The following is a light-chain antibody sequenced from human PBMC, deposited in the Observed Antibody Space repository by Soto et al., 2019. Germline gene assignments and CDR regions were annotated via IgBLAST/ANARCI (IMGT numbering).Light chain of an antibody. CDR1: QSVSSY. J-gene: IGKJ2*01. Sequence: EIVLTQSPATLSLSPGERVTLSCRASQSVSSYLAWYQQKPGQAPRLLIYDASDRATGIPARFSGSGSGTDFTLTISRLEPEDFAVYYCQQRSNGPPKYIFGQGTKLEIK. V-gene: IGKV3-11*01. CDR3: QQRSNGPPKYI. CDR2: DAS.